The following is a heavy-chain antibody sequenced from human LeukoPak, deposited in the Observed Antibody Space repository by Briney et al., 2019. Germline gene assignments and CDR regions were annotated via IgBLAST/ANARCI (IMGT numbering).Heavy chain of an antibody. V-gene: IGHV1-46*01. Sequence: ASVKVSCKASGYTFTTYYMHWVRQAPGQGLERMGIINPSSGSTSYAQKSQGRVTMTRDTSTSTVYMELSSLRSEDTAIYYCARVLGAHRYGSIDHWGQGTLVTVSS. D-gene: IGHD5-18*01. CDR1: GYTFTTYY. J-gene: IGHJ4*02. CDR3: ARVLGAHRYGSIDH. CDR2: INPSSGST.